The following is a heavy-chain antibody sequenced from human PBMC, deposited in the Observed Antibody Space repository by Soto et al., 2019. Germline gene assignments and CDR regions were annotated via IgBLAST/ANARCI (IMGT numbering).Heavy chain of an antibody. CDR1: GYSFTSYW. CDR2: IYPGDSDT. J-gene: IGHJ6*02. V-gene: IGHV5-51*01. Sequence: GESLKISCKGPGYSFTSYWIGWVRQMPGKGLEWMGIIYPGDSDTRYSPSFQGQVTISADKSISTAYLQWSSLKASDTAMYYCARHAGTYAPDYYYYGMDVWGQGTTVTVSS. CDR3: ARHAGTYAPDYYYYGMDV. D-gene: IGHD6-13*01.